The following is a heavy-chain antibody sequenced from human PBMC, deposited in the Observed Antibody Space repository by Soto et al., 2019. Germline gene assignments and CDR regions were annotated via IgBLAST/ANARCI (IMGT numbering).Heavy chain of an antibody. CDR1: GYPFTGYH. CDR2: INPNSGGT. V-gene: IGHV1-2*02. CDR3: AHATFEY. D-gene: IGHD2-15*01. J-gene: IGHJ4*02. Sequence: XSVKVSCTASGYPFTGYHMHWVRQATGQGLEWMGWINPNSGGTNYAQKFQGRVTMTRDTSISTAYMELSRLRSDDKAVYYCAHATFEYWGQGTLVTVSS.